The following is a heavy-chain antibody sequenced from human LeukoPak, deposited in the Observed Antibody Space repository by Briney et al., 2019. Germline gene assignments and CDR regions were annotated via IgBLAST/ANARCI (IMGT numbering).Heavy chain of an antibody. CDR1: GGSISSYY. CDR2: IYTSGST. Sequence: SETLSLTCTVSGGSISSYYWSWIRQPPGKGLEWIGYIYTSGSTNYNPSLKSRVTISVDTSKNQFSLKLSSVTAADTAMYYCARLDYGGTVDYWGQGTLVTVSS. D-gene: IGHD2-21*01. CDR3: ARLDYGGTVDY. V-gene: IGHV4-4*09. J-gene: IGHJ4*02.